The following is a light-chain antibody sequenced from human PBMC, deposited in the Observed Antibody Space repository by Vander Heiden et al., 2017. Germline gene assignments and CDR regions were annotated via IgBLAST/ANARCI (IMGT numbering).Light chain of an antibody. Sequence: DIQMTQSPSSLSASVGDRVTITCQASQDISNYLNWYQQKPGKAPKLLIYDASNLETAVPSTFSGSGSGTDFTFSISSLQPEDIATYYCRQDYNHGFTFGHGTRVDIK. CDR3: RQDYNHGFT. V-gene: IGKV1-33*01. J-gene: IGKJ3*01. CDR1: QDISNY. CDR2: DAS.